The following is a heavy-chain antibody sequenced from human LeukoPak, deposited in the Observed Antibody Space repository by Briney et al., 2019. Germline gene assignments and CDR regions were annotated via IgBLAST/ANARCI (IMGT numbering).Heavy chain of an antibody. CDR3: ARFDGIGIAVAGTGWFDP. Sequence: PSETLSLTCTVAGDSISSYYWSWIRQPAGKGLEWLGRVYASGSTYYNPSLKSRVTMSVDTTKNQISLKLTSVTAADTAVYYCARFDGIGIAVAGTGWFDPWGQGTLVTVSS. D-gene: IGHD6-19*01. CDR2: VYASGST. CDR1: GDSISSYY. J-gene: IGHJ5*02. V-gene: IGHV4-4*07.